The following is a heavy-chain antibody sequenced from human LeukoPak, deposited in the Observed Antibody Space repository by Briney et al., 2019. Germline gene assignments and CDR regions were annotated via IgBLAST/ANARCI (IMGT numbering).Heavy chain of an antibody. CDR3: AKGVMSSTSCPLDY. J-gene: IGHJ4*02. Sequence: GRSLRLSCAASGFTFSDYAMHWVRQAPGKGLEWVAVIAWDGSNTFYADSMKGRFTISRDNSKNTLYLQMNSLRAEDTAVYYCAKGVMSSTSCPLDYWGQGTLVTVSS. D-gene: IGHD2-2*01. CDR1: GFTFSDYA. V-gene: IGHV3-30-3*01. CDR2: IAWDGSNT.